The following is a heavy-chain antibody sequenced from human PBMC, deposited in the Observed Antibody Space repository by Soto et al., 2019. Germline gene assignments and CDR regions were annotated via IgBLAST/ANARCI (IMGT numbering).Heavy chain of an antibody. CDR2: ISYDGSNK. V-gene: IGHV3-30*18. D-gene: IGHD6-13*01. Sequence: QVQLVESGGGVVQPGRSLRLSCAASGFTFSSYGMHWVRQAPGKGLEWVAVISYDGSNKYYADSVKGRFTISRDNSKNTLYLQMNSLRAEDTAVYYCAKDLGAAAGLNAVPFDYWGQGTLVTVSS. CDR3: AKDLGAAAGLNAVPFDY. J-gene: IGHJ4*02. CDR1: GFTFSSYG.